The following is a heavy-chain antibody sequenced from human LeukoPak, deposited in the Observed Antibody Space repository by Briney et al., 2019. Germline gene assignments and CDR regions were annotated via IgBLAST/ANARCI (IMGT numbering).Heavy chain of an antibody. CDR3: TRVYSSSWYWYYYYGMDV. D-gene: IGHD6-13*01. CDR2: IRSKAYGGTT. CDR1: GFTFSSYS. Sequence: PGGSLRLSCAASGFTFSSYSMNWVRQAPGKGLEWVGFIRSKAYGGTTEYAASVKGRFTISRDDSKSIAYLQMNSLKTEDTAVYYCTRVYSSSWYWYYYYGMDVWGQGTTVTVSS. V-gene: IGHV3-49*04. J-gene: IGHJ6*02.